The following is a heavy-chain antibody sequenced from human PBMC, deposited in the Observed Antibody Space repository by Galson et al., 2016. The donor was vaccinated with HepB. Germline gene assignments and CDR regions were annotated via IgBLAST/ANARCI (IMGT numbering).Heavy chain of an antibody. D-gene: IGHD2-21*02. J-gene: IGHJ4*02. V-gene: IGHV3-21*01. CDR3: AREGQAYCGGDCYSDY. Sequence: SLRLSCAASGFTFSNYNMNWVRQAPGMGLEWVSVISSGSSYIYYADSVKGRFTISRDNAKNTLYPQMNSLRAEDTAVYYCAREGQAYCGGDCYSDYWGQGTLVTVSS. CDR2: ISSGSSYI. CDR1: GFTFSNYN.